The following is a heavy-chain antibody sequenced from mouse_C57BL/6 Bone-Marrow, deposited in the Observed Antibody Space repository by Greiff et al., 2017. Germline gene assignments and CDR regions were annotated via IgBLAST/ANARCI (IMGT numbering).Heavy chain of an antibody. V-gene: IGHV6-3*01. J-gene: IGHJ1*03. Sequence: EVQLVESGGGLVQPGGSMKLSCVASGFTFSNYWMNWVRQSPEKGLEWVAQIRLKSDNYATHYAESVKGRFTISRDDSKSGVYLQRNNLRAEDTGSYYCTGYYGSSYRWYFDVWGTGTTVTVSS. D-gene: IGHD1-1*01. CDR2: IRLKSDNYAT. CDR1: GFTFSNYW. CDR3: TGYYGSSYRWYFDV.